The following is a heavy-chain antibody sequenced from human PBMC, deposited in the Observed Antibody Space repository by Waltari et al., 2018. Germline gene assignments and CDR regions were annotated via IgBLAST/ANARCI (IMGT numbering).Heavy chain of an antibody. J-gene: IGHJ6*03. CDR3: ARDPSRGPMDV. Sequence: QVQLQESGPGLVKPSETLSLTCTVSGGSISSHYWSWIRQPPGKGLEWIGYIYYSGSTNYNPSLKSRVTISVDTSKNQFSLKLSSVTAADTAVYYCARDPSRGPMDVWGKGTTVIVSS. V-gene: IGHV4-59*11. CDR1: GGSISSHY. CDR2: IYYSGST.